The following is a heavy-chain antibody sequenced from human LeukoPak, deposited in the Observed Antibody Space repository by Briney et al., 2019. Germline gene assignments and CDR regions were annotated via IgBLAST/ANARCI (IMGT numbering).Heavy chain of an antibody. CDR3: AKTYYYDSSGYYYYFDY. J-gene: IGHJ4*02. D-gene: IGHD3-22*01. V-gene: IGHV3-7*03. CDR2: IKQDGNEK. Sequence: GGSLRLSCAASGFTFSSYWMSWVRQAPGKGLEWVASIKQDGNEKYYVDSVKGRFTISRDNSKNTLYLQMNSLRAEDTAVYYCAKTYYYDSSGYYYYFDYWGQGTLVTVSS. CDR1: GFTFSSYW.